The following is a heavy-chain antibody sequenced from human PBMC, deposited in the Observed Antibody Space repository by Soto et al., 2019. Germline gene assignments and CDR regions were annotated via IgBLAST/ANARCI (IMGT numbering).Heavy chain of an antibody. V-gene: IGHV3-23*01. J-gene: IGHJ6*02. D-gene: IGHD2-8*01. CDR3: ANYSPGFCTTGICYESAPWAHYFYGVDV. CDR1: GFTFRSYA. CDR2: ISGNGGGT. Sequence: EVQLLESGGGLVQPGGPLRLSCAASGFTFRSYAMSWVRQAPGKGLEWVSAISGNGGGTYYADSVKGRFTISSDNSKNTLYLQMNSLRAEDTAVYYCANYSPGFCTTGICYESAPWAHYFYGVDVWGQGTTVTVSS.